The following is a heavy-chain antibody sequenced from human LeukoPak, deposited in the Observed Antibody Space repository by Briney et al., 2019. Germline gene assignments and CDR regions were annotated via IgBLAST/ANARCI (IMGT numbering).Heavy chain of an antibody. CDR1: GGSISSGSYY. V-gene: IGHV4-61*02. D-gene: IGHD3-22*01. CDR2: ISSSGST. J-gene: IGHJ3*02. CDR3: ARGPYSYVSSGAFDI. Sequence: PSETLSLTCTVSGGSISSGSYYWSWIRQPAGKGLEWIGRISSSGSTNYNPSLKSRVTISVDTSKNQFSLKLSSVTAADTAVYFCARGPYSYVSSGAFDIWGQGTMVTVSS.